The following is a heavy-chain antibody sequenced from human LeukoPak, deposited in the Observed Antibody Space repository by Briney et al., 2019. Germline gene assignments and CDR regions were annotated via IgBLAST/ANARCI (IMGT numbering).Heavy chain of an antibody. CDR1: DASVTTSN. V-gene: IGHV4-4*07. Sequence: SATLSPTCTLSDASVTTSNWSWIRQSAGKDLEWIGRVSRSGGVLYNSAFRSRFTRSVDTSNNQFSLAVSGVTAADTAVYYCARGNGCKLHDYWGQGIQVTVSS. CDR2: VSRSGGV. J-gene: IGHJ4*02. CDR3: ARGNGCKLHDY. D-gene: IGHD4/OR15-4a*01.